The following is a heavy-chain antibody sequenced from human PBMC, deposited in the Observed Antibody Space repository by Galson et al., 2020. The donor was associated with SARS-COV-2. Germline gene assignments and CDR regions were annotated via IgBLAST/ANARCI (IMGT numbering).Heavy chain of an antibody. CDR2: IEYSGDVT. J-gene: IGHJ4*02. Sequence: GGSLRLSCAASGFIFRDYDFSWVRQAPGQGLECVSHIEYSGDVTYYVDSVKGRFTVSRDNSKNMLYLEMNNLKVGDTAVYFCAKHNIRAYDYWGQGSLVTVSS. V-gene: IGHV3-23*01. CDR3: AKHNIRAYDY. CDR1: GFIFRDYD. D-gene: IGHD1-26*01.